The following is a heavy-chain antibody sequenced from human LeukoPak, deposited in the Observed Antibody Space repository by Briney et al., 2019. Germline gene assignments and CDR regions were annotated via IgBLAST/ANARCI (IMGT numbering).Heavy chain of an antibody. CDR2: IYYSGST. J-gene: IGHJ5*02. D-gene: IGHD2-15*01. Sequence: SETLSLTCTVSGVSISSSSYYWDWIRQPPGKGLEWIGSIYYSGSTYYNASLKSRVTISVDTSKNQFSLKLSSVTVADTAVYYCAGRGGYCSGGSCYYWFDPWGQGTLVTVSS. CDR3: AGRGGYCSGGSCYYWFDP. CDR1: GVSISSSSYY. V-gene: IGHV4-39*01.